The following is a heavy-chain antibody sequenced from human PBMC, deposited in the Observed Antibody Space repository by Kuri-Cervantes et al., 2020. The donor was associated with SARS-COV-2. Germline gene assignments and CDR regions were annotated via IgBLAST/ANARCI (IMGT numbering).Heavy chain of an antibody. J-gene: IGHJ5*02. D-gene: IGHD3-9*01. Sequence: KISCAASGFTFSNYGMHWVRQAPGKGLEWMGGIIPILGIANYAQKFQGRVTITADKSTSTAYMELRSLRSEDTAVYYCAASRKIDSDILTGYYPGLYNWFDPWGQGTLVTVSS. CDR3: AASRKIDSDILTGYYPGLYNWFDP. CDR1: GFTFSNYG. V-gene: IGHV1-69*10. CDR2: IIPILGIA.